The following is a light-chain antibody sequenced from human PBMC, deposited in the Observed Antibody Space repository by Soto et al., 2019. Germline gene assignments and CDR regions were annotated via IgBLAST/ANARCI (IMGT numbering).Light chain of an antibody. CDR3: QQYGSSSYT. CDR1: QSVSSTY. J-gene: IGKJ2*01. Sequence: EIVLTQSPGTLSLSPGERATLSCRASQSVSSTYLAWYQQNPGKAPRLLIYGASSRATGIPDRSSGSGSGTDFTLTISRLEPEDFAVYFCQQYGSSSYTFGQGTKLEIK. V-gene: IGKV3-20*01. CDR2: GAS.